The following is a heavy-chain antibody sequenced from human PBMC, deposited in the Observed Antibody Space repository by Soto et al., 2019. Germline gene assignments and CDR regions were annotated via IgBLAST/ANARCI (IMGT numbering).Heavy chain of an antibody. CDR3: AAPRDEYGSGVSWFTYGMDI. V-gene: IGHV3-23*01. Sequence: SCKASGYTFTSYYMHCVRHVPGRGLEWVASLDGAGGSTYYADSVRGRFTISRDNSQNTLFLQMKRLTVDDTAIYYCAAPRDEYGSGVSWFTYGMDIWGQGTTVTVSS. CDR1: GYTFTSYY. J-gene: IGHJ6*02. CDR2: LDGAGGST. D-gene: IGHD3-10*01.